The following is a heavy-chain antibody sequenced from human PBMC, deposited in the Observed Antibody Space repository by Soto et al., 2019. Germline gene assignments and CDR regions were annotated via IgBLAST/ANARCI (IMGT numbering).Heavy chain of an antibody. Sequence: QVQLVQSGAEVKKPGSSVKVSCKASGGTFSSYAISWVRQSPGQGLEWMGGIIPIFGTANYAQKFQGRVTIIADESTGRAYMELSSLRSEDTDVYYCARGFGDGRGDCYAPYHDAFALRGQGTMVPVPS. D-gene: IGHD2-21*02. CDR3: ARGFGDGRGDCYAPYHDAFAL. V-gene: IGHV1-69*01. J-gene: IGHJ3*01. CDR1: GGTFSSYA. CDR2: IIPIFGTA.